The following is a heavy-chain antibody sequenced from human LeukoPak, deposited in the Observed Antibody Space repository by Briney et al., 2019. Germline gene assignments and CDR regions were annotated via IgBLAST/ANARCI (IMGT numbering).Heavy chain of an antibody. CDR3: ARINVGNTYYFDY. CDR2: IYSGGST. Sequence: GGSLRLSCAASGFIVSSNYMSWVRQAPGKGLEWVSVIYSGGSTYYADSVKGRFTISRDNSKNTLYLQMNSPRAEDTAIYYCARINVGNTYYFDYWGQGTLVTVSS. V-gene: IGHV3-53*01. CDR1: GFIVSSNY. J-gene: IGHJ4*02. D-gene: IGHD1-26*01.